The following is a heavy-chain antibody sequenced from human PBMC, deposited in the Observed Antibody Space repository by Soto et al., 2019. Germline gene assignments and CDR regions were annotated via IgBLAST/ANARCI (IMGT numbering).Heavy chain of an antibody. Sequence: GGSLRLSCAASGFSFAKAWVSWVRLTPGKGLEWVGRIRNKTDGGTTDYPAPVRGRFTVSRDDSRSTLYLQMNSLKTEDTAVYYCITVSYYYFWHRYLFAYWGQPTLVSGSA. V-gene: IGHV3-15*01. D-gene: IGHD3-3*01. CDR2: IRNKTDGGTT. CDR1: GFSFAKAW. CDR3: ITVSYYYFWHRYLFAY. J-gene: IGHJ4*02.